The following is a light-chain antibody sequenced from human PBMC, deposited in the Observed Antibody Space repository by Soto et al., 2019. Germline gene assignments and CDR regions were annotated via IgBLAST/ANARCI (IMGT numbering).Light chain of an antibody. J-gene: IGKJ4*01. CDR1: QSVTSN. Sequence: EIVMTQSPATLSVSPGERATLSCRASQSVTSNLAWYQQKPGQAPRLLIYGASTRATGIPARFSGSGSGTEFTLTIRGLQSEDFALYYCQQYNDWPPLTFGGGTKVEIK. CDR3: QQYNDWPPLT. V-gene: IGKV3-15*01. CDR2: GAS.